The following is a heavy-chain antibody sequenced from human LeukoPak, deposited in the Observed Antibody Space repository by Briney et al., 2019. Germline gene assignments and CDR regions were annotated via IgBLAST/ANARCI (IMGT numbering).Heavy chain of an antibody. J-gene: IGHJ3*02. V-gene: IGHV3-9*01. CDR2: ISWNSGSI. CDR3: ARPAVTKVRHDAFDI. CDR1: GFTFDDYA. D-gene: IGHD2-2*01. Sequence: GRSLRLSCAASGFTFDDYAMHWVRQAPGKGLEWVSGISWNSGSIGYADSVKGRFTISRDNAKNSLYLQMNSLRAEDTALYYCARPAVTKVRHDAFDIWGQGTMVTVSS.